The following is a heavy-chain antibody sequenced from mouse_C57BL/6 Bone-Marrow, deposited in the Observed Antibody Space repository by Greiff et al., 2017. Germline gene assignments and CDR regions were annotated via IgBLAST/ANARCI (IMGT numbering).Heavy chain of an antibody. D-gene: IGHD6-1*01. CDR3: ARSIPYPLYAMDY. V-gene: IGHV1-81*01. J-gene: IGHJ4*01. Sequence: QVQLQQSGAELARPGASVKLSCKASGYTFTSYGISWVKQRTGQGLEWIGEIYPRSGNTYYNEKFKGKATLTAEKSSSTAYMQLSSLTSEDSAVYFCARSIPYPLYAMDYWGQGTSVTVSS. CDR2: IYPRSGNT. CDR1: GYTFTSYG.